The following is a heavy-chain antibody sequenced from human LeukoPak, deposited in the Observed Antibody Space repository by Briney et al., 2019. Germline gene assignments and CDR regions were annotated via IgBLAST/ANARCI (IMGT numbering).Heavy chain of an antibody. Sequence: ASVKVSCKASGYTFTSYDINWVRQATGQGLEWMGWISAYNGNTNYAQKLQGRITMTTDTSTSTAYMELRSLRSDDTAVYYCARRDNKAPYYFDYWGQGTLVTVSS. CDR1: GYTFTSYD. CDR2: ISAYNGNT. V-gene: IGHV1-18*01. J-gene: IGHJ4*02. D-gene: IGHD5-24*01. CDR3: ARRDNKAPYYFDY.